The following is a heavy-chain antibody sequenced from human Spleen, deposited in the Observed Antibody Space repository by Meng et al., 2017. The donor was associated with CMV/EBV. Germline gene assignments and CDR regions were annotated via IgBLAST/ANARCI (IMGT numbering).Heavy chain of an antibody. V-gene: IGHV3-30*04. CDR1: GFTFGSYA. D-gene: IGHD2/OR15-2a*01. J-gene: IGHJ4*02. CDR3: VGERSTTIGAYLDY. CDR2: ISFDGKNE. Sequence: GESLKISCATSGFTFGSYAMHWVRQVPGKGLEWVALISFDGKNEHYADSVKGRYTISRDNSRNTLYLQMNSLRVADTAVYYCVGERSTTIGAYLDYWGQGTLVTVSS.